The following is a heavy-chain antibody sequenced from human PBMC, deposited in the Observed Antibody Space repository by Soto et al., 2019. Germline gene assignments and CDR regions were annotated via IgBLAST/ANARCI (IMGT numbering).Heavy chain of an antibody. CDR3: AKDQLPYDFWSGHYYYYGMDV. J-gene: IGHJ6*02. D-gene: IGHD3-3*01. CDR1: GFTFSSYG. V-gene: IGHV3-30*18. CDR2: ISYDGSNK. Sequence: QVQLVESGGGVVQPGRSLRLSCAASGFTFSSYGMHWDRQAPGKGLEWVAVISYDGSNKYYADSVKGRFTISRDNSKNTLYLQMNSLRAEDTAVYYCAKDQLPYDFWSGHYYYYGMDVWGQGTTVTVSS.